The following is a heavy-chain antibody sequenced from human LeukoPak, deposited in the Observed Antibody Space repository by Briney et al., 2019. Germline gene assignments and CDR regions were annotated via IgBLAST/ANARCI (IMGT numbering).Heavy chain of an antibody. CDR3: ARVNMGGSTTPQYYYYGMDV. J-gene: IGHJ6*02. V-gene: IGHV4-31*03. CDR2: IYYSGST. D-gene: IGHD2-2*01. Sequence: PSETLSLTCTVSGGSISSGGYYWSWIRQHPGKGLEWIGYIYYSGSTYYNPSLKSRVTISVDTSKNQFSLRLSSVTAADTAVYYCARVNMGGSTTPQYYYYGMDVWGQGTLVTVSS. CDR1: GGSISSGGYY.